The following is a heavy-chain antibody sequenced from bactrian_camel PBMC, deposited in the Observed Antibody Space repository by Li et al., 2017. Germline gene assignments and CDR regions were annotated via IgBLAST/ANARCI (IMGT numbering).Heavy chain of an antibody. V-gene: IGHV3S5*01. J-gene: IGHJ4*01. Sequence: HVQLVESGGELVQPGGSLSLSCAAFGFRFNNYDMSWIRQAPGKGLEWVSAILNDVKITYYADSVKGRFTISRDNAKNTLYLQMDSVKTEDTAMYYCAKETYGLPSDWGQGTQVTVS. CDR2: ILNDVKIT. CDR3: AKETYGLPSD. D-gene: IGHD5*01. CDR1: GFRFNNYD.